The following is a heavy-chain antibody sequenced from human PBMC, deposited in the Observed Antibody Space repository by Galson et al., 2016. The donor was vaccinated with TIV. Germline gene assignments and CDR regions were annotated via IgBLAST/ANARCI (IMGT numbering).Heavy chain of an antibody. V-gene: IGHV4-61*01. D-gene: IGHD6-13*01. J-gene: IGHJ2*01. Sequence: ETLSLTCSVPGGSVSRGTYYWSWLRQSPGKRLEWIGYVYYNGKTNYNPSLKSRVNMSIDRSKNQFSLTLRSVTAADTAVYFCTRDPTYSNSWYWYFDLWGRGTLVAVSS. CDR3: TRDPTYSNSWYWYFDL. CDR1: GGSVSRGTYY. CDR2: VYYNGKT.